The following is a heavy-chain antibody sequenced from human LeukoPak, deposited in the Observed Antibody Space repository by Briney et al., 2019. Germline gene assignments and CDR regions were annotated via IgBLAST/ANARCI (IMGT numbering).Heavy chain of an antibody. CDR1: GFTFSSYS. D-gene: IGHD1-26*01. Sequence: KSGGSLRLSCAASGFTFSSYSMNWVRQAPGKGLEWVSSISSSSSYIYYADSVKGRFTISRDNAKNSPYLQMNSLRAEDTAVYYCARDGRGSYYLDYWGQGTLVTVSS. CDR3: ARDGRGSYYLDY. V-gene: IGHV3-21*01. CDR2: ISSSSSYI. J-gene: IGHJ4*02.